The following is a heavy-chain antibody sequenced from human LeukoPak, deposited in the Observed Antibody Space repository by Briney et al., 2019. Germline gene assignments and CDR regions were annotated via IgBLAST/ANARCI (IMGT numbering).Heavy chain of an antibody. CDR3: ARGENYYFHTDV. CDR1: GFSVSDSY. D-gene: IGHD2/OR15-2a*01. V-gene: IGHV3-66*02. J-gene: IGHJ6*03. CDR2: LYSGGDT. Sequence: GGSLRLSCAASGFSVSDSYMSWVRQAPGQGLKWVSILYSGGDTYYSASVRGRFTISRDNSKNTLYLQMNTLSAADTAVYFCARGENYYFHTDVWGKGARSPSP.